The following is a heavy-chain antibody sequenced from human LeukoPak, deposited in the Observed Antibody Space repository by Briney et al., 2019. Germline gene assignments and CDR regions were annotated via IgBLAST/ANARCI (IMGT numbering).Heavy chain of an antibody. CDR1: GFTFSNYN. J-gene: IGHJ4*02. D-gene: IGHD4-17*01. Sequence: GGSLRLSCAASGFTFSNYNMNWVRQAPGKGLEWVSSISSSSTYIYYSDSVRGRFSISRDNAKNSLYLQMNRLRAEDTAVYYCAREGVTTFDYWGQGTLVTVSS. CDR3: AREGVTTFDY. CDR2: ISSSSTYI. V-gene: IGHV3-21*01.